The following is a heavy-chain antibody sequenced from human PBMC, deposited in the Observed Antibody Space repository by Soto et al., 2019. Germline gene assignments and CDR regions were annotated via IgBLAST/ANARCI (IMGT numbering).Heavy chain of an antibody. J-gene: IGHJ4*02. V-gene: IGHV3-30-3*01. D-gene: IGHD1-1*01. CDR2: ISYDGSNK. CDR3: ARSRDRYNDYFDY. Sequence: VESLRLSCAASGFTFSSYAMHWVRQAPGKGLEWVAVISYDGSNKYYADSVKGRFTISRDNSKNTLYLQMNSLRAEDTAVYYWARSRDRYNDYFDYWGQETLGTVYS. CDR1: GFTFSSYA.